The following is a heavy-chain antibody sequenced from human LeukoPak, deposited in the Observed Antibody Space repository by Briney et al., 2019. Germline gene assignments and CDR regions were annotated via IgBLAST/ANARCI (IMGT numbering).Heavy chain of an antibody. CDR2: IYSGGGT. J-gene: IGHJ4*02. CDR3: ARIKAVTMIRGVPGHYDH. D-gene: IGHD3-10*01. CDR1: GFTVSANY. Sequence: GGSLRLSCAASGFTVSANYMSWVRQAPGKGLEWVSSIYSGGGTHYADSVKGRFSIYRDNSKNTLYLQMNSLRPEDTAVYHCARIKAVTMIRGVPGHYDHWGQGTRVAVSS. V-gene: IGHV3-53*01.